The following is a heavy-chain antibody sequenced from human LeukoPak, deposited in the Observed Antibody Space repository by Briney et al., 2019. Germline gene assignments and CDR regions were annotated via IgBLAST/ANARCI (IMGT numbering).Heavy chain of an antibody. D-gene: IGHD6-13*01. V-gene: IGHV1-69*10. CDR3: ATGTNGLYGSNRFQGYFDD. CDR1: GGTFSKYA. CDR2: ITPTYGLV. Sequence: SVKVSCKASGGTFSKYAISWVRQAPGQGLEWMGGITPTYGLVHYAQKFQGRVTLTTDTSTGTADLEMNSLTFEDTAVYYCATGTNGLYGSNRFQGYFDDWGQGTLVTVSS. J-gene: IGHJ4*02.